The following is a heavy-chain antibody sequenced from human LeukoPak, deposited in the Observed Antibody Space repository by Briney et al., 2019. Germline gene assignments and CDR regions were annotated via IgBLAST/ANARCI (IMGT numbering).Heavy chain of an antibody. CDR1: GFTFDDYG. CDR3: ARGGDDILTGYSPFDY. V-gene: IGHV3-20*04. D-gene: IGHD3-9*01. CDR2: INWYGGST. J-gene: IGHJ4*02. Sequence: GGSLRLSCAASGFTFDDYGMSWVRQAPGKGLEWVSGINWYGGSTGYADSVKGRFTISRDNAKNSLYLQMNSLRAEDTALYYCARGGDDILTGYSPFDYWGRGTLVTVSS.